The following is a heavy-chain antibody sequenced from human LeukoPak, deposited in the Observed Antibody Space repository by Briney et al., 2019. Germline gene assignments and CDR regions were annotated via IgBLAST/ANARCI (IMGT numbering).Heavy chain of an antibody. CDR1: GGSISSYY. Sequence: SETLSLTCTVSGGSISSYYWSWIRQPAGKGLEWIGRIYTSGSTNYSPSLKSRVTMSVDKSKNQFSLSLNSVTAADTAVYYCARVISSAWRQNDLWGQGTLVTVSS. CDR3: ARVISSAWRQNDL. J-gene: IGHJ5*02. D-gene: IGHD3-22*01. V-gene: IGHV4-4*07. CDR2: IYTSGST.